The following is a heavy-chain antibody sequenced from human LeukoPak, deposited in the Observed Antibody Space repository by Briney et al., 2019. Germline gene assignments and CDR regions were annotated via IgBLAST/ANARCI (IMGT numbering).Heavy chain of an antibody. CDR1: GGSISSYY. J-gene: IGHJ4*02. Sequence: SETLSLTGTVSGGSISSYYWSWIRQPAGKGLEWIGRMHSSGGTNYNPTIKSRVTMSLDTSKNQSSLKVDSVTAADTAMYYCAREAVHYGSGSHDYWGQGTLVAVSS. CDR3: AREAVHYGSGSHDY. V-gene: IGHV4-4*07. D-gene: IGHD3-10*01. CDR2: MHSSGGT.